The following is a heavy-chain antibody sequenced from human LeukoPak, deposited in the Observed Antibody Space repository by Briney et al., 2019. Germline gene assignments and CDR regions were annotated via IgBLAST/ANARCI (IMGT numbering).Heavy chain of an antibody. CDR3: AKEGAPLGGRPDY. D-gene: IGHD3-16*01. CDR2: ISGSGGST. Sequence: GGTLRLSCAASGFTFSSYGMSWVRQAPGKGLEWVSAISGSGGSTYYADSVKGRFTISRDNSKNTLYLQMNSLRAEDTAVYYCAKEGAPLGGRPDYWGQGTLVTVSS. V-gene: IGHV3-23*01. CDR1: GFTFSSYG. J-gene: IGHJ4*02.